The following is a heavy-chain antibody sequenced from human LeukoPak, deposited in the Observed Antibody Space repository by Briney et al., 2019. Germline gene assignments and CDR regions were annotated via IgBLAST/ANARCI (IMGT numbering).Heavy chain of an antibody. CDR3: TKDLGTEYNIFDY. V-gene: IGHV3-30*02. D-gene: IGHD3-9*01. J-gene: IGHJ4*02. Sequence: PGRSLRLSCAASGFTFSSYGMHWVRQAPGRGLEWVAFVRYGGNIKYYGDSVKGRFTISRDNSKNTLYLQMNSLRPEDTAVYYCTKDLGTEYNIFDYWGQGTLVTVSS. CDR1: GFTFSSYG. CDR2: VRYGGNIK.